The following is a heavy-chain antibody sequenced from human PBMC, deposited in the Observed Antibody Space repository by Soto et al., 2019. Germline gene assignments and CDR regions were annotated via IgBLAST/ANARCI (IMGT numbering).Heavy chain of an antibody. CDR3: AHWGGKSYYFDY. J-gene: IGHJ4*02. CDR2: IYWDDDK. D-gene: IGHD3-16*01. V-gene: IGHV2-5*02. Sequence: QITLKESGPTLVKPTQTLTLTCTFSGFSLSTPGVGVGWIRQPPGKALEWLALIYWDDDKRYSPSLKSRLTLPQDTSNTQVFLAMTNMDPVDTATYYCAHWGGKSYYFDYWGQGTLVTV. CDR1: GFSLSTPGVG.